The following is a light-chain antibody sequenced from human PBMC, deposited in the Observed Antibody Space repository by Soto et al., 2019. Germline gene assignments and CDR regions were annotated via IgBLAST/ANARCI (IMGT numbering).Light chain of an antibody. Sequence: EIVLTQSPGTLSLSPGERATVSCRASQSVSSSYLAWYQQKPGQAPRLLIYGASSRATGIPDRFSGSGSGTDFTLTISRLEPEDFAVYYCQQYGSPLITFGQGTRLE. CDR1: QSVSSSY. CDR3: QQYGSPLIT. J-gene: IGKJ5*01. CDR2: GAS. V-gene: IGKV3-20*01.